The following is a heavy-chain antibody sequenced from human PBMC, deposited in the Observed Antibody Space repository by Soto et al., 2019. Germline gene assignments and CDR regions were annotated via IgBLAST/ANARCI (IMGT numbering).Heavy chain of an antibody. CDR2: IFYTGST. CDR1: GGSISSSNYY. CDR3: VASFVEEPGSYYYYMDV. V-gene: IGHV4-39*05. Sequence: QLQLQESGPGLVKPSETPSLSCTVSGGSISSSNYYWGWIRQPPGKGREWTGDIFYTGSTYYNPSLRSRVTMAVDTSKNQFSLMLSCVTAADTAMYYCVASFVEEPGSYYYYMDVWGKGTTVTVSS. J-gene: IGHJ6*03. D-gene: IGHD2-2*01.